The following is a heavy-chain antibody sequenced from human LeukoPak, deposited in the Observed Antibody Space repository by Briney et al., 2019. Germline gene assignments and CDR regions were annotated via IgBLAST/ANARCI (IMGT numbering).Heavy chain of an antibody. J-gene: IGHJ1*01. V-gene: IGHV3-43*02. CDR1: GFTFDDYA. Sequence: GGSLRLSCAASGFTFDDYAMHWVRQAPGKGLEWVSLISGDGGSTYYADSVKGRFTISRDNSKNSLYLQMNSLRTEDTALYYCASQSVEMATIEVQHWGQGTLVTVSS. D-gene: IGHD5-24*01. CDR3: ASQSVEMATIEVQH. CDR2: ISGDGGST.